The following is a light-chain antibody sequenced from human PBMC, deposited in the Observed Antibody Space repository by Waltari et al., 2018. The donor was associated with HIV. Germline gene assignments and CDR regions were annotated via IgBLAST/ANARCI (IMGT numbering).Light chain of an antibody. CDR1: QSMSSW. J-gene: IGKJ2*01. Sequence: DIQMTQSPSTLSASVGDRVTITCRASQSMSSWLAWYQQKPGKAPKLLIYKASSLESGVPSRFSGSGSGTEFTLTISSLQPDDVATYYCQQYNFFPYTFGQGTKLEIK. CDR2: KAS. V-gene: IGKV1-5*03. CDR3: QQYNFFPYT.